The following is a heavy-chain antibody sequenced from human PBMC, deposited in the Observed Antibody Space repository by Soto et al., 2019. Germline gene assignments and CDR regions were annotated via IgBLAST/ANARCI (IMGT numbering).Heavy chain of an antibody. V-gene: IGHV1-18*01. CDR3: ARDDGGYCSGGSCYDGFDAFDI. J-gene: IGHJ3*02. CDR2: ISAYNGNT. Sequence: GASVKVSCKASGYTFTSYGISWVRQAPGQGLEWMGWISAYNGNTNYAQKLQGRVTMTTDTSTSTAYMELRSLRSDDTAVYHCARDDGGYCSGGSCYDGFDAFDIWGQGTMVTVSS. D-gene: IGHD2-15*01. CDR1: GYTFTSYG.